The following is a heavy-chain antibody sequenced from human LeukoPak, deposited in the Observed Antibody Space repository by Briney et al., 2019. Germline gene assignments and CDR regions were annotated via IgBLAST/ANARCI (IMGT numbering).Heavy chain of an antibody. CDR2: IYYSGST. CDR1: GGSISSYY. Sequence: SETLSLTCTVSGGSISSYYWSWIRQPPGKGLEWIGYIYYSGSTNYNPSLKSRVTISVDTSKNQFSLKLSSVTAADTAVYYCARDLSPDIVVVPAAILFDYWGQGTLVTVSS. D-gene: IGHD2-2*01. J-gene: IGHJ4*02. CDR3: ARDLSPDIVVVPAAILFDY. V-gene: IGHV4-59*12.